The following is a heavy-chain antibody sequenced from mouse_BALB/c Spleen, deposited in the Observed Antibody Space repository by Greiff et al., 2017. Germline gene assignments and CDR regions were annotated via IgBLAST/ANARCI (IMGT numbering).Heavy chain of an antibody. CDR1: GYSITSDYA. Sequence: VQLKQSGPGLVKPSQSLSLTCTVTGYSITSDYAWNWIRQFPGNKLEWMGYISYSGSTSYNPSLKSRISITRDTSKNQFFLQLNSVTTEDTATYYCARSIGYDRFAYWGQGTLVTVSA. CDR2: ISYSGST. D-gene: IGHD2-2*01. J-gene: IGHJ3*01. V-gene: IGHV3-2*02. CDR3: ARSIGYDRFAY.